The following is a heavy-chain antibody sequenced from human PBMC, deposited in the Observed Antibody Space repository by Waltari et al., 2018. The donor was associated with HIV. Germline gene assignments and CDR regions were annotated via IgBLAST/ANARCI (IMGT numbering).Heavy chain of an antibody. CDR1: GGTFTSHS. V-gene: IGHV1-69*04. J-gene: IGHJ4*02. D-gene: IGHD6-19*01. CDR2: IIPILGIA. CDR3: AREYGNITVATNFDY. Sequence: QVQLVQSGAEVRKPGSSVKVSCKASGGTFTSHSITWVRQAPGQGLEWMGRIIPILGIANYAQKFQGRVTITADTSTSTAYMELSSLRSEDTAMYYCAREYGNITVATNFDYWGQGTLLTVSS.